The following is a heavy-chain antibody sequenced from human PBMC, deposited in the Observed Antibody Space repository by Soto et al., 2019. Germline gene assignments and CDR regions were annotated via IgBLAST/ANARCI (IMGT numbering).Heavy chain of an antibody. V-gene: IGHV4-34*01. CDR3: VREGVGFDSSGYPSRYFDF. CDR2: INHSGST. J-gene: IGHJ4*02. D-gene: IGHD3-22*01. CDR1: GGSFIGYY. Sequence: PSETLSLTCAVYGGSFIGYYCICIRHPPCKWREWIGEINHSGSTNYNPSLKSRVTISVDTSKNQFSLKLSSVTAADTAVYYCVREGVGFDSSGYPSRYFDFWGQGILFTVSS.